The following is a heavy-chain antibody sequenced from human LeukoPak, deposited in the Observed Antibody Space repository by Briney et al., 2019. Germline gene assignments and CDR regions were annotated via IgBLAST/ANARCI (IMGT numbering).Heavy chain of an antibody. CDR3: ARDQDSYGQDYYDSSGYYR. D-gene: IGHD3-22*01. CDR2: ISSSSSYI. V-gene: IGHV3-21*01. CDR1: GFTFSSYS. J-gene: IGHJ4*02. Sequence: GGSLRLSCAASGFTFSSYSMNWVRQAPGKGLEWVSSISSSSSYIYYADSVKGRFTISRDNAKNSLYLQMNSPRAEDTAVYYCARDQDSYGQDYYDSSGYYRWGQGTLVTVSS.